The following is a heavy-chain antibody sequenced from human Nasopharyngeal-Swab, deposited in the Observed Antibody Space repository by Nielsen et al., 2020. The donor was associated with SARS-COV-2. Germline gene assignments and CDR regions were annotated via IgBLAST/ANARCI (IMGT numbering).Heavy chain of an antibody. J-gene: IGHJ6*03. CDR1: GFTFSSYA. CDR3: AKGGYGSGSYYPHMDV. V-gene: IGHV3-30-3*01. Sequence: GESLKISCAASGFTFSSYAMHWVRQAPGKGLEWVAVISYDGSNKYYADSVKGRFTISRDNSKNALYLQMNSLRAEDTAVYFCAKGGYGSGSYYPHMDVWGKGTTVTVSS. CDR2: ISYDGSNK. D-gene: IGHD3-10*01.